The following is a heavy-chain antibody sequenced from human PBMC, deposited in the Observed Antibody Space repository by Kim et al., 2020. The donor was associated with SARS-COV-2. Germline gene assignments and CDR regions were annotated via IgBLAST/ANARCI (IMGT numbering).Heavy chain of an antibody. CDR3: QGVPAAIPDVYYYWGMDV. CDR1: GGTFSSYA. CDR2: IIPIFGTA. V-gene: IGHV1-69*13. Sequence: SVKLSCKASGGTFSSYAISWVRQAPGQGLEWMGGIIPIFGTANYAQKFQGRVTITADESTSTAYMELSSLRSEDTAVYYCQGVPAAIPDVYYYWGMDVWGQGTTVTVSS. D-gene: IGHD2-2*02. J-gene: IGHJ6*02.